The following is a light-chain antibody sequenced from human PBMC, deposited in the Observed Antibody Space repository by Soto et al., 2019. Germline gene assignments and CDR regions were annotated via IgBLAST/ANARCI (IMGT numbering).Light chain of an antibody. Sequence: QSALTQPPSASGSPGQSVTISCTGTSSDVGAYNYVSWYQLHPGKAPKLMIYEVNKRPSGVPDRFSASKSGNTASLTVSGLQAEDEADYYCSSYAGSYHERVFGTGTKLTVL. CDR2: EVN. CDR3: SSYAGSYHERV. CDR1: SSDVGAYNY. V-gene: IGLV2-8*01. J-gene: IGLJ1*01.